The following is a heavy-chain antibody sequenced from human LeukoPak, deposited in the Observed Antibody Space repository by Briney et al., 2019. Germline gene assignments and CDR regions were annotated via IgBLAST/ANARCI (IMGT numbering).Heavy chain of an antibody. CDR1: RGTFSSYA. CDR2: IIPILGTA. V-gene: IGHV1-69*13. J-gene: IGHJ5*02. D-gene: IGHD2-2*02. Sequence: SVKVSCRASRGTFSSYAISWVRQAPGQGLEWMGGIIPILGTANYAQKFQGRVTITADEFTSTAYMELSSLRSEDTAVYYCARDRPGRYCSSTRCYMASPFDPWGQGTLVTVSS. CDR3: ARDRPGRYCSSTRCYMASPFDP.